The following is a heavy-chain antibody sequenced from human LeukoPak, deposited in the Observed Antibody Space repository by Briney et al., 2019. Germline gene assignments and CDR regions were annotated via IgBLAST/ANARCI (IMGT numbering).Heavy chain of an antibody. CDR3: ARGFVLGAAKNYFDY. D-gene: IGHD2-21*02. CDR1: GFTFTNYA. V-gene: IGHV3-30-3*01. J-gene: IGHJ4*02. CDR2: ISYDGTNK. Sequence: PGGSLRLSCAASGFTFTNYALHWVRQAPGKGLECVAVISYDGTNKYYADSVKGRFTISRDNSKNTLSLQTNSLRAEDTALYYCARGFVLGAAKNYFDYWGQGALVTVSS.